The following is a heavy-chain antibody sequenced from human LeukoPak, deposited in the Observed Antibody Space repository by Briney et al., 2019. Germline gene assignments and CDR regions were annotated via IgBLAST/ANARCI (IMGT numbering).Heavy chain of an antibody. D-gene: IGHD3-3*01. Sequence: PGGSLRLSCAASGFTFSSYGMHWVRQAPGKGLEWVAFIQYDGSNKYYADSVKGRFTISRDNSKNTLYLQMNSLRAEDTAVYYCAKDRHNYDFWSGYMDAFDIWGQGTMVTVSS. CDR3: AKDRHNYDFWSGYMDAFDI. J-gene: IGHJ3*02. CDR2: IQYDGSNK. CDR1: GFTFSSYG. V-gene: IGHV3-30*02.